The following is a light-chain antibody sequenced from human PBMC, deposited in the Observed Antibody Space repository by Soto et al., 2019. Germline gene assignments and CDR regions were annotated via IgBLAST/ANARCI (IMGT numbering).Light chain of an antibody. CDR1: QTISSW. J-gene: IGKJ1*01. Sequence: DIQMTQSPSTLSGSVGDRVTITCRASQTISSWLAWYQQEPGKAPKLLIYKASTLKSGVPSRFSGSGSGTEFTLTIISPQPDDFATYYCQHYNSYSEAFGRGTKVDIK. V-gene: IGKV1-5*03. CDR2: KAS. CDR3: QHYNSYSEA.